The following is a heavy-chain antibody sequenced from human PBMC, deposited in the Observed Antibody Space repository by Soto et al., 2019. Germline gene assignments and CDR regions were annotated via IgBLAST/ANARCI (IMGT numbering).Heavy chain of an antibody. V-gene: IGHV5-10-1*01. J-gene: IGHJ6*02. Sequence: ESLKISFKGSGYSFTNYWITWVRQIPGKGLEWMGRIDPTDSYTNYNPSFQGHVTISADKSINTAFLRWSSLKASDTAIFYCARLYYDVFPRMDVWGQGTTVTVSS. D-gene: IGHD3-9*01. CDR1: GYSFTNYW. CDR2: IDPTDSYT. CDR3: ARLYYDVFPRMDV.